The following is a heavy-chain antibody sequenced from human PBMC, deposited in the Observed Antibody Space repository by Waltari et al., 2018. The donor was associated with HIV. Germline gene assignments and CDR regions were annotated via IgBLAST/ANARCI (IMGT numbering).Heavy chain of an antibody. V-gene: IGHV1-18*01. CDR3: VRDEGH. Sequence: QVQLLQSGAEVKKSGASVKVSCKNSGYTFPNYDITRVRQAPGQGLEWLGWISTYNGHTNSAQKVQGRVTMTTDTSTTTAYMELRSLRSDDTAVYYCVRDEGHWGQGTLVTVSS. J-gene: IGHJ4*02. CDR1: GYTFPNYD. CDR2: ISTYNGHT.